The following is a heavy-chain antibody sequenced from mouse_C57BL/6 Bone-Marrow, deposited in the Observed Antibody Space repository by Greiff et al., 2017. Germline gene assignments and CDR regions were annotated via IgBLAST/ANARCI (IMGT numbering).Heavy chain of an antibody. J-gene: IGHJ3*01. CDR1: GYTFTSYW. CDR2: IHPNSGST. V-gene: IGHV1-64*01. Sequence: VQLQQPGAELVKPGASVKLSCKASGYTFTSYWLHWVKQRPGQGLEWIGMIHPNSGSTNYNEKFKSKATLTVDKSSSTAYMPLSSLTSEDSAVYYCARRHGSSWFAYWGQGTLVTGSA. CDR3: ARRHGSSWFAY. D-gene: IGHD1-1*01.